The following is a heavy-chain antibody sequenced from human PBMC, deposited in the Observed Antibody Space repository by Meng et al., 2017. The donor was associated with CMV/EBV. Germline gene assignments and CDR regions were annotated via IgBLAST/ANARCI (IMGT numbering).Heavy chain of an antibody. CDR1: GGSVSSGSYY. CDR3: ARDKGLAGYYYYGMDV. D-gene: IGHD3-3*02. CDR2: IYYSGST. J-gene: IGHJ6*02. V-gene: IGHV4-61*01. Sequence: SETLSLTCTVSGGSVSSGSYYWSWIRQPPGKGLEWIRYIYYSGSTNYNPSLKSRVTISVDTSKNQFSLKLSSVTAADTVVYYCARDKGLAGYYYYGMDVWGQGTTVTVSS.